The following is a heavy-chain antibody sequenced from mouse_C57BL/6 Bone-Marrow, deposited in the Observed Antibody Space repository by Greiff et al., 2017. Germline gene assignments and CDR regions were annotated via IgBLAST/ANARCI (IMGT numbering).Heavy chain of an antibody. D-gene: IGHD1-1*01. J-gene: IGHJ4*01. CDR3: ARCYGSIAMDY. Sequence: VQLVESGAELVRPGTSVKVSCKASGYAFTNYLIEWVKQRPGQGLEWIGVINTGSGGTNYNEQFKGKATLTADKSSSTAYMQLSSLTSEDSAVYFCARCYGSIAMDYWGQGTSVTVSS. CDR1: GYAFTNYL. CDR2: INTGSGGT. V-gene: IGHV1-54*01.